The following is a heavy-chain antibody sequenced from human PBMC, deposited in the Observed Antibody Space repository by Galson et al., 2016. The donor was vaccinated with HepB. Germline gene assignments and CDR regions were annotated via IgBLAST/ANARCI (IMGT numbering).Heavy chain of an antibody. J-gene: IGHJ4*02. CDR1: GGSISGYS. Sequence: SETLSLTCTVVGGSISGYSWSWIRQPPGKGLEWIGYISYGGRTNHNPSLRSRVTISEDKSKNHFSLRLNSVTAADTAVYYCAGGHYGGNSDYFDFWGQGALVIVSS. CDR3: AGGHYGGNSDYFDF. D-gene: IGHD4-23*01. CDR2: ISYGGRT. V-gene: IGHV4-59*13.